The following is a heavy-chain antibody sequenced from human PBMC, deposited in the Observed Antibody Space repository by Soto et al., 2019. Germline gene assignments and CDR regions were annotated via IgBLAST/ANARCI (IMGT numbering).Heavy chain of an antibody. CDR1: GFTLSRYW. J-gene: IGHJ4*02. CDR2: IKQDGSEK. D-gene: IGHD3-9*01. V-gene: IGHV3-7*01. Sequence: EVQLVESGGGLVQPGGSLRLSCVASGFTLSRYWMRWVRQAPGKGLEWVTNIKQDGSEKHYVDSVKGRFTISRDNAKNSLYLQMNSLRAEDTAVYYCARDEGYDILTGYYSPQRFDYWGQGTLVTVSS. CDR3: ARDEGYDILTGYYSPQRFDY.